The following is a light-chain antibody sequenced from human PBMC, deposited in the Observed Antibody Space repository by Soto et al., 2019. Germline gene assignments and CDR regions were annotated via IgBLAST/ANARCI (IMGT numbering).Light chain of an antibody. CDR3: SSFTSSNTVV. CDR1: SSDVGVYNY. J-gene: IGLJ2*01. CDR2: EVS. Sequence: QSALTQPASVSGSPGQSITISCTGTSSDVGVYNYVSWYQQHPGKAPKLMISEVSKRPSGVSNRFSGSKSGNTASLTISGLQDEDEAHYYCSSFTSSNTVVFGGGTKLTVL. V-gene: IGLV2-14*01.